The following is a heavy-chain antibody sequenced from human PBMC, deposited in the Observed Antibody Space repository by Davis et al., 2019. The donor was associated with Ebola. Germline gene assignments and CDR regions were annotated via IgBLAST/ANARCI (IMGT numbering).Heavy chain of an antibody. D-gene: IGHD2/OR15-2a*01. V-gene: IGHV3-48*02. J-gene: IGHJ4*02. CDR3: VRDRDFSFDQ. CDR2: ISDDSSST. Sequence: GESLKISCAVSGFTFSNYNMNWVRQTPGKGLEWVSHISDDSSSTYYADSVKGRFTISREDATSSLYLQMNSLRDEDTAVYYCVRDRDFSFDQWGRGILVTVSS. CDR1: GFTFSNYN.